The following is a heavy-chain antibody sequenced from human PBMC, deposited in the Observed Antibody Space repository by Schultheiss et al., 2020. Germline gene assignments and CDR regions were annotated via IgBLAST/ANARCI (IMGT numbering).Heavy chain of an antibody. V-gene: IGHV3-33*08. CDR3: ARHPTNWGRDYFDF. CDR1: GFTFSSYA. Sequence: GESLKISCAASGFTFSSYAMSWVRQAPGKGLEWVAIIWYDGSNKYYADSVKGRFTISRDNSKNTLYLQANSLRAEDTAVYYCARHPTNWGRDYFDFWGQGMLVTVSS. CDR2: IWYDGSNK. J-gene: IGHJ4*02. D-gene: IGHD7-27*01.